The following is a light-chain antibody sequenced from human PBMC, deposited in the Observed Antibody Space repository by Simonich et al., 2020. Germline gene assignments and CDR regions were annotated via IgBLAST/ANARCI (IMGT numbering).Light chain of an antibody. J-gene: IGKJ2*01. CDR2: WAS. CDR1: QRVLYSSNNKNY. Sequence: DIVMTQSPDSLAVSLGERATINCKSSQRVLYSSNNKNYLAWYQQKPGQPPKLLIYWASTRESGVPDRFSGSGSGTDFTHTISSLQAEDVAVYYCQQYYSTPHTFGQGTKLEIK. V-gene: IGKV4-1*01. CDR3: QQYYSTPHT.